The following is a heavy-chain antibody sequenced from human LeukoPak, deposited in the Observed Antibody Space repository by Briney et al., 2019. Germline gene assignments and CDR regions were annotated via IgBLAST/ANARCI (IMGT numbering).Heavy chain of an antibody. CDR1: GGSIISPY. D-gene: IGHD3-22*01. CDR3: ARGAQWLDY. V-gene: IGHV4-59*08. J-gene: IGHJ4*02. CDR2: TYYSEST. Sequence: SETLSRTCSVSGGSIISPYWSCIRPPPGKGLEWIGYTYYSESTNYNPSLKSRVTISVDTSKNQFSLKLSSVTAADTAVYYCARGAQWLDYWGQGTLVTVSS.